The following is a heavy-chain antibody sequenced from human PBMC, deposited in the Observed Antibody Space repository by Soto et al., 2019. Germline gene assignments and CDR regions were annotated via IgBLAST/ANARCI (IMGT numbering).Heavy chain of an antibody. CDR3: TRENDFWSGYQAHFDY. V-gene: IGHV3-49*03. CDR1: GFTFGDYA. CDR2: IRSKAYGGTT. J-gene: IGHJ4*02. Sequence: GGSLRLSCTASGFTFGDYAMSWFRQAPGKGLEWVGFIRSKAYGGTTEYAASVKGRFTISRDDSKSIAYLQMNSLKTEDTAVYYCTRENDFWSGYQAHFDYWGQGTLVTVSS. D-gene: IGHD3-3*01.